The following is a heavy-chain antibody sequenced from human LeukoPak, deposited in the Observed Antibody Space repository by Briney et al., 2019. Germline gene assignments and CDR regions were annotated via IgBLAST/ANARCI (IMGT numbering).Heavy chain of an antibody. D-gene: IGHD4-17*01. V-gene: IGHV4-59*08. J-gene: IGHJ4*02. Sequence: SETLSLTCTVSSGPFYSYYWSWIRQAPGKGLEWIGYHYDSGSTHYNPSLKSRVTISLDTSKNQFSLNLSSVTAADTAVYYCARHSWVNGYFDYWGQGTLVTVSS. CDR2: HYDSGST. CDR3: ARHSWVNGYFDY. CDR1: SGPFYSYY.